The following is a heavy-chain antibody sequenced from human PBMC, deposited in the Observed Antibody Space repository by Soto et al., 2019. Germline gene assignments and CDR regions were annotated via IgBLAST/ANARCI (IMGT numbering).Heavy chain of an antibody. CDR3: ARDGAGPDYGDYDFDY. J-gene: IGHJ4*02. Sequence: QVKLVQSGAEVKKPGSSVKVSCKASGGTFSSYTISWVRQAPGQGLEWMGRIIPILGIANYAQKFQGRVTITADKSTSTAYMELSSLRSEDTAVYYCARDGAGPDYGDYDFDYWGQGTLVTVSS. V-gene: IGHV1-69*08. CDR1: GGTFSSYT. D-gene: IGHD4-17*01. CDR2: IIPILGIA.